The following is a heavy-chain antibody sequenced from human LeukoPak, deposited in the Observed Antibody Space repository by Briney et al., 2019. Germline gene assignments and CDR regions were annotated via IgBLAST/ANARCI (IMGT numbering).Heavy chain of an antibody. V-gene: IGHV3-9*01. CDR3: AKEDRRGRHFDY. J-gene: IGHJ4*02. Sequence: PGRSLRLSCAASGFTFDDYAMHWVRQAPGKGLEWVSGISWNSGSTGYADSVKGRFTISRDNAKNSLYLQMNSLRAEDTALYYCAKEDRRGRHFDYWGQGTLVTVSS. CDR2: ISWNSGST. D-gene: IGHD3-16*01. CDR1: GFTFDDYA.